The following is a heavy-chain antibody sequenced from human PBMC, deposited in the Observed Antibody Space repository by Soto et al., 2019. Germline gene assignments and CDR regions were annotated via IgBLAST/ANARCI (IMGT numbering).Heavy chain of an antibody. CDR2: IHYSGST. CDR3: ARHMRAVAAPPDY. D-gene: IGHD6-19*01. J-gene: IGHJ4*02. V-gene: IGHV4-39*01. Sequence: SETLSLTCTVSGGSIRDTIYYWGWIRQPPGKGLEWIGSIHYSGSTNYSPSLKSRVTISVDPSKSQFSLNLTSVTPADTSVYYCARHMRAVAAPPDYRGQGPVVTVSS. CDR1: GGSIRDTIYY.